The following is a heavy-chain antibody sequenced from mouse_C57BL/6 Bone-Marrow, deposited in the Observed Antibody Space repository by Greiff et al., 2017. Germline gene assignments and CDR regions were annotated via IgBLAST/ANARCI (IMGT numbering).Heavy chain of an antibody. V-gene: IGHV1-53*01. D-gene: IGHD1-1*01. J-gene: IGHJ2*01. Sequence: QVQLQQSGPELVKPGASVKLSCKASGYTFTSYWMHWVKQRPGQGLEWIGNINPSNGGTNYNEKFKSKATLTVDKSSSTAYMQLISLTSEVSAVYYCARDAYYGSSHYFYYWCQGTTLTVSS. CDR1: GYTFTSYW. CDR2: INPSNGGT. CDR3: ARDAYYGSSHYFYY.